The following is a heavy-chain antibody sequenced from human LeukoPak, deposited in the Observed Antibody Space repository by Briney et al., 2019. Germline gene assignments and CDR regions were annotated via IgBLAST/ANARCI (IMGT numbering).Heavy chain of an antibody. Sequence: PSETLSLTCTVSGYSISTGYFWGWIRQTPGKGLEWIGSIYHSGTTYYNPSLKSRVTISVDTSENQFSLKLNSMTAADTAVYYCARDGSYYRDWFDPWGQGTLVTVS. CDR1: GYSISTGYF. CDR2: IYHSGTT. J-gene: IGHJ5*02. V-gene: IGHV4-38-2*02. D-gene: IGHD1-26*01. CDR3: ARDGSYYRDWFDP.